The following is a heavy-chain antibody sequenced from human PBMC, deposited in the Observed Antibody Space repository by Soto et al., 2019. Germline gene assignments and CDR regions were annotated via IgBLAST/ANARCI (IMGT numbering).Heavy chain of an antibody. CDR3: VREAPCSNGVCQFDY. D-gene: IGHD2-8*01. CDR2: ISSSGSTI. V-gene: IGHV3-48*03. J-gene: IGHJ4*02. Sequence: GGSLRLSCAASGFIFSGSAIHWVRQASGKGLEWVGRISSSGSTIHYADSVKGRFSISRDNAKKSLFLQMNSLRAEDTAVYYCVREAPCSNGVCQFDYWGRGTLVTVSS. CDR1: GFIFSGSA.